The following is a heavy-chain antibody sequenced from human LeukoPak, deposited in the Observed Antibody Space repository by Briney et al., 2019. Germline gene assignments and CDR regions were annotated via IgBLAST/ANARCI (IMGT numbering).Heavy chain of an antibody. Sequence: GSLRLSCAASGFTFSRYAMHWVRQGPGKGLGWVAYIAHHGSNNYYADSVKGRFSISRDNSKRTLYLQMNSLRADDTAVYYCAKDGSWSCTDWGQGTLVTVSS. CDR3: AKDGSWSCTD. J-gene: IGHJ4*02. V-gene: IGHV3-30*02. CDR1: GFTFSRYA. D-gene: IGHD2-8*02. CDR2: IAHHGSNN.